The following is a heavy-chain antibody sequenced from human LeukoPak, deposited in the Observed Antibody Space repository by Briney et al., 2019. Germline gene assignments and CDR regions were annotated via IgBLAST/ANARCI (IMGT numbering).Heavy chain of an antibody. CDR1: GFTFSNYA. CDR2: ISGSGGNT. V-gene: IGHV3-23*01. J-gene: IGHJ4*02. Sequence: PGGSLRLSCAASGFTFSNYAMSWVRQAPGKGLEWVSAISGSGGNTYYADSVKGRFTVSRDNAENSLYLQMNSLRAEDTAMYYCARQGSEIDYWGQGTLVTVSS. CDR3: ARQGSEIDY.